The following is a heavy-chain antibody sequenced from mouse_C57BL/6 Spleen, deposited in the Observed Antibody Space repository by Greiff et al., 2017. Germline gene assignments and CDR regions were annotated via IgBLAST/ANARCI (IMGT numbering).Heavy chain of an antibody. CDR1: GFSLTSYG. V-gene: IGHV2-6*01. Sequence: VQGVESGPGLVAPSQSLSITCTVSGFSLTSYGVDWVRQSPGKGLEWLGVIWGVGSTNYNSALKSRLSISKDNSKSQVFLKMNSLQTDDTAMYYCASGTSRAFAYWGQGTLVTVSA. CDR2: IWGVGST. J-gene: IGHJ3*01. CDR3: ASGTSRAFAY. D-gene: IGHD3-3*01.